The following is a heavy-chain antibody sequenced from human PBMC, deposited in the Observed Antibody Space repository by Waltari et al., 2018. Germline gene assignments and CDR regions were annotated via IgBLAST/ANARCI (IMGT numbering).Heavy chain of an antibody. CDR3: ATGPYNWNGGTDVDY. Sequence: QVQLQQWGAGLLKPSEPLSLTSAVSGGSFSGYYWRWIRQPPGKGLEWIGEINHSGSTNYNPSLKSRVTISVDTSKNQFSLKLSSVTAADTAVYYCATGPYNWNGGTDVDYWGQGTLVTVSS. J-gene: IGHJ4*02. CDR1: GGSFSGYY. CDR2: INHSGST. V-gene: IGHV4-34*01. D-gene: IGHD1-1*01.